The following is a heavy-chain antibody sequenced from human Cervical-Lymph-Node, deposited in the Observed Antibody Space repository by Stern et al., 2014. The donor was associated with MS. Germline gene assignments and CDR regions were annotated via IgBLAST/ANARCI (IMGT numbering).Heavy chain of an antibody. CDR3: ARLANDAFDI. CDR1: GASISSGLYY. Sequence: QLQLQESGPGLVKPSQTLSLTCSLSGASISSGLYYWSWIRQPPGKGLEWIGYIYHSGNTYYNPSLKSRLSISVDTSKKQFSLRLSSVTAADTAVYYCARLANDAFDIWGQGTTVSVSS. V-gene: IGHV4-30-4*01. J-gene: IGHJ3*02. CDR2: IYHSGNT. D-gene: IGHD2-21*01.